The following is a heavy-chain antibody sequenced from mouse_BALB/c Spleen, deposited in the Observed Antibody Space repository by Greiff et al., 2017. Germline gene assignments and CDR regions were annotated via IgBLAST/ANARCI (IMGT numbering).Heavy chain of an antibody. Sequence: QVQLKESGPQLVRPGASVKISCKASGYSFTSYWMHWVKQRPGQGLEWIGMIDPSDSETRLNQKFKDKATLTVDKSSSTAYMQLSSPTSEDSAVYYCARGGDYPFDYWGQGTTLTVSS. J-gene: IGHJ2*01. D-gene: IGHD2-4*01. CDR1: GYSFTSYW. CDR2: IDPSDSET. V-gene: IGHV1S126*01. CDR3: ARGGDYPFDY.